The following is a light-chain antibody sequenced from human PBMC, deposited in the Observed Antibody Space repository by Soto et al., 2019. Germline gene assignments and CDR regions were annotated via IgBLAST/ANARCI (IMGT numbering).Light chain of an antibody. Sequence: QSVLTQPASVAGSAGQSITISYTGSSSDVGGYNYVSWYQQHPGKAPKLMIYDVSNRPSGVSNRFSGSKSGNTASLTISGLQAEDEADYYCSSYTSSSTFYVFGTGTKVTVL. CDR1: SSDVGGYNY. CDR2: DVS. V-gene: IGLV2-14*01. J-gene: IGLJ1*01. CDR3: SSYTSSSTFYV.